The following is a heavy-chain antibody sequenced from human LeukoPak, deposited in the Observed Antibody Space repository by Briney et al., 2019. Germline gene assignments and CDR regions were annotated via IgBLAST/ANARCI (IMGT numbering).Heavy chain of an antibody. J-gene: IGHJ3*02. CDR1: GYTFTSYG. D-gene: IGHD3-22*01. CDR2: ISAYNDNT. V-gene: IGHV1-18*01. CDR3: ARVAPPQYYYDISGYYSGAFDI. Sequence: ASVKVSCKASGYTFTSYGISWVRQAPGQGLEWMGWISAYNDNTNYAQKLQGRVTMTADTSTSTADMELRNLRSDDTAVYYCARVAPPQYYYDISGYYSGAFDIYGQGT.